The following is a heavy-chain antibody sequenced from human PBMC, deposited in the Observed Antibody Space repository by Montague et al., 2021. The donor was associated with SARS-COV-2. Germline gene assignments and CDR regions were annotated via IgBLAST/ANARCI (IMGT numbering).Heavy chain of an antibody. CDR1: GFTFSRNS. J-gene: IGHJ6*02. CDR3: ARGGGYYNYGLDV. CDR2: ISSDTLHT. D-gene: IGHD3-22*01. Sequence: SLRLSCATSGFTFSRNSMNWVRQAPGKGLEWVSTISSDTLHTFYAESVKGRFTISRDNAKNELYLQMNSLRAEDMAVYYCARGGGYYNYGLDVWGPGTTVTVSS. V-gene: IGHV3-21*01.